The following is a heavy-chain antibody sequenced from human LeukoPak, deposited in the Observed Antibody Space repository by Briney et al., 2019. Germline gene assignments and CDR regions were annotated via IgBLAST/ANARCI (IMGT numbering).Heavy chain of an antibody. Sequence: SGPTLLHPTQTLTLTCTFSGFSLSTSGVGVGWIRQPPGKALEWLALIYWNDDKRYSPSLKSRLTITKDTSKNQVVLTMTNMDPVDTATYYCAHGGYDFWSGYGGYNWFDPWGQGTLVTVSS. V-gene: IGHV2-5*01. CDR1: GFSLSTSGVG. CDR2: IYWNDDK. J-gene: IGHJ5*02. CDR3: AHGGYDFWSGYGGYNWFDP. D-gene: IGHD3-3*01.